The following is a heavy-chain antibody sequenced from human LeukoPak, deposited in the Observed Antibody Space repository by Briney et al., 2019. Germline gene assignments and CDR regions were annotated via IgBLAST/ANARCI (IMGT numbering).Heavy chain of an antibody. Sequence: LDTLSLTCSVSGGSISTSPYYLGWIRQPPRKGLEWIGDIYYSGNTYSNPSLKSRVTISVDTSKNQVSLKVTSVTAADTALYFCKRHPTYDILTGYPQYYFDYWGQGALVTVSS. CDR1: GGSISTSPYY. V-gene: IGHV4-39*01. CDR3: KRHPTYDILTGYPQYYFDY. CDR2: IYYSGNT. D-gene: IGHD3-9*01. J-gene: IGHJ4*02.